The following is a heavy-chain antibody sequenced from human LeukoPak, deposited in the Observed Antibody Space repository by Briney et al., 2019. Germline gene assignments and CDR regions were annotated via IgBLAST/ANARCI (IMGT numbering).Heavy chain of an antibody. CDR1: GFTFSNYA. V-gene: IGHV3-23*01. D-gene: IGHD5-18*01. CDR3: AKGRGYSYGFIYFDY. CDR2: ITSGGST. Sequence: GGSLRLSCAASGFTFSNYAMTWVRQAPGKGLEWVSSITSGGSTSYADSVKGRFTIPRDNSKNTLFLQMNSLRGEDTAVYYCAKGRGYSYGFIYFDYWGQGTLVTVSS. J-gene: IGHJ4*02.